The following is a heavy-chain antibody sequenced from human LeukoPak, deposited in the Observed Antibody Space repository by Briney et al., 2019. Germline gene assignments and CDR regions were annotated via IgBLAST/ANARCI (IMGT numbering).Heavy chain of an antibody. Sequence: ASETLSLTCTVSGGSISSYYWSWIRQPAGKGLEWIGRIYTSGSTNYNPSLKSRVTISVDTSKNQFSLKLSSVTAADTAVYYCARVWKTYYYGSGSYRSWFDPWGQGTLVTVSS. J-gene: IGHJ5*02. D-gene: IGHD3-10*01. CDR1: GGSISSYY. V-gene: IGHV4-4*07. CDR2: IYTSGST. CDR3: ARVWKTYYYGSGSYRSWFDP.